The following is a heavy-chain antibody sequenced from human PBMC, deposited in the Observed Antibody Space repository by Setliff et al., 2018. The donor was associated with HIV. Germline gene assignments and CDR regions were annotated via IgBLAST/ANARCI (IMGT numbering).Heavy chain of an antibody. V-gene: IGHV4-31*03. CDR1: GGSIARGGYY. CDR3: ARNFGGISPFDL. D-gene: IGHD3-16*01. J-gene: IGHJ4*02. Sequence: SETLSLTCTVSGGSIARGGYYWGWVRQHPGKGLEWIGYIYGQGGTHYNPSLKSRLTMSLDTSRNEFFMELTSVTAADTAVYYCARNFGGISPFDLWGQGTLVTVTS. CDR2: IYGQGGT.